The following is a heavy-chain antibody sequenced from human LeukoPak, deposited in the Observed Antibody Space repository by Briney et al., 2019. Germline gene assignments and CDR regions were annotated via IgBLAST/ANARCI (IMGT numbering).Heavy chain of an antibody. V-gene: IGHV3-48*03. CDR2: ISSSGNTI. D-gene: IGHD6-6*01. CDR1: EFTFTSYE. CDR3: ARGPSIAARYDAFDI. Sequence: PGGPVRLSCAASEFTFTSYELNWVRQAPGKGLEWVSYISSSGNTISYADSVKGRFTNSRDNAKNSLYLQVISLRAEDTAVYYCARGPSIAARYDAFDIWGQGTMVTVSS. J-gene: IGHJ3*02.